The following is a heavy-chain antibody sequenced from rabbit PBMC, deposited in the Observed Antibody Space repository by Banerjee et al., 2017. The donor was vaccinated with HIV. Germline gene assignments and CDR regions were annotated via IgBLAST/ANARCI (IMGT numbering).Heavy chain of an antibody. Sequence: EESGGGLVKPEGSLTLTCTASGFDLSSDYWICWVRQAPGKGLEWIACISTGSSGSAAYASWAKGRFTISKTSSTTVTLQMTSLTAADTATYFCARHYSSLLFRLWGQGTLVTVS. CDR2: ISTGSSGSA. J-gene: IGHJ3*01. CDR3: ARHYSSLLFRL. V-gene: IGHV1S45*01. CDR1: GFDLSSDYW. D-gene: IGHD4-1*01.